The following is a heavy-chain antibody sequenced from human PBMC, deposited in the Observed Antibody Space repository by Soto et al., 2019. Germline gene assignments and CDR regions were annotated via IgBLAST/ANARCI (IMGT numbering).Heavy chain of an antibody. J-gene: IGHJ4*02. CDR2: IIPIFGTA. V-gene: IGHV1-69*01. CDR3: AREKTYYYDSSGSLYYFDY. Sequence: QVQLVQSGAEVKKPGSSVKVSCTASGGTFSSYAISWVRQAPGQGLEWMGGIIPIFGTANYAQKFQGRVTITADESTSTAYMELSSLRSEDTAVYYCAREKTYYYDSSGSLYYFDYWGQGTLVTVSS. D-gene: IGHD3-22*01. CDR1: GGTFSSYA.